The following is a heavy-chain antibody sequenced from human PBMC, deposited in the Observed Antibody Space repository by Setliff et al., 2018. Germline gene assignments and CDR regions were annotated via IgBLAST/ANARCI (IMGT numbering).Heavy chain of an antibody. CDR3: ARENTAKNFWGEESDY. V-gene: IGHV1-46*01. Sequence: SVKVSCKASGYTFTTYYMHWVRQAPGQGLEWMGVINPGDGSTTYAQKFQGRVKMTRDTSTNTVYMQLNSLRFEDRAVYYCARENTAKNFWGEESDYWGQGTQVTVSS. CDR1: GYTFTTYY. J-gene: IGHJ4*02. CDR2: INPGDGST. D-gene: IGHD3-3*01.